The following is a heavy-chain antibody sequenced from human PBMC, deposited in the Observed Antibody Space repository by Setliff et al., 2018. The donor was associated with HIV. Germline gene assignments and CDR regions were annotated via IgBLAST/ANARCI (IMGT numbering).Heavy chain of an antibody. Sequence: PSETLSLTCTVSGGSISSSSYYWGWIRQPPGKGLEWIGSIYYRGSTYYNPSLKSRVTISVDTSKNQFSLNVSSVTAADTAVYYCARGWGHDGFDFWGQGTMVTVSS. CDR1: GGSISSSSYY. CDR3: ARGWGHDGFDF. D-gene: IGHD6-19*01. J-gene: IGHJ3*01. CDR2: IYYRGST. V-gene: IGHV4-39*01.